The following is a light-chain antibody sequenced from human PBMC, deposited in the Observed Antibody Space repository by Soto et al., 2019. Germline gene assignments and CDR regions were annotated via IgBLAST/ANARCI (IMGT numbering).Light chain of an antibody. CDR1: QSVTSN. CDR2: GAS. Sequence: PGERATLSCRASQSVTSNYLAWYQQKPGQAPRLLIFGASGRATGIPDRFSGSGSGTEFTLTINSLQSEDFAVYYCQQYNDWPRTFGQGTKVDIK. V-gene: IGKV3D-15*01. CDR3: QQYNDWPRT. J-gene: IGKJ1*01.